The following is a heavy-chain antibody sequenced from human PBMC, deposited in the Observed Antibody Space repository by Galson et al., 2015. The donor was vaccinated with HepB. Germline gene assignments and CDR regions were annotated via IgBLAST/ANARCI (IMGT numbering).Heavy chain of an antibody. CDR2: VYYSGST. J-gene: IGHJ6*02. V-gene: IGHV4-39*07. Sequence: ETLSLTCPVSGDSISSRRYYWDWIRQSPGQGLEWIGTVYYSGSTYYNPSLKSRVTISVDNSKNQYSLEVRSVTAADTAVYYCARDTGDYYYDGLDVWGQGTTVTVSS. CDR1: GDSISSRRYY. CDR3: ARDTGDYYYDGLDV.